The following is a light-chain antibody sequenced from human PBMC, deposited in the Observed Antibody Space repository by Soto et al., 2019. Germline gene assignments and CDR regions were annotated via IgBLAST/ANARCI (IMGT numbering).Light chain of an antibody. CDR3: QQANSFPYT. CDR1: QGISSW. J-gene: IGKJ2*01. Sequence: DIQMTPSPSSVSASVGDRVTITCRARQGISSWLAWYQQKPGKAPKLVIYAASSLQSGVPSRFSVSESGTDFTLTISSLQPEDVATYECQQANSFPYTFGQGTKLESK. CDR2: AAS. V-gene: IGKV1-12*01.